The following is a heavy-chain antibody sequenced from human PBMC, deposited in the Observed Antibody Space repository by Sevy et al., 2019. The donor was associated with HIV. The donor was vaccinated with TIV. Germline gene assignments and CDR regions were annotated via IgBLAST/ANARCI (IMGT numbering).Heavy chain of an antibody. CDR3: ARGVGYDFWSGYYENDYYYYGMGV. J-gene: IGHJ6*02. V-gene: IGHV4-59*01. CDR2: IYYSGST. CDR1: GGSISSYY. D-gene: IGHD3-3*01. Sequence: SETLSLTCTVSGGSISSYYWSWIRQPPGKGLEWIGYIYYSGSTNYNPSLKSRVTISVDTSKNQFSLKLSSVTAADTAVYYCARGVGYDFWSGYYENDYYYYGMGVWGQGTTVTVSS.